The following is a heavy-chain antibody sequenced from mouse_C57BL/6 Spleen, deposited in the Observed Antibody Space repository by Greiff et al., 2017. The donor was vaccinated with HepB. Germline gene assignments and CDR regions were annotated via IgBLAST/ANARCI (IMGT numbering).Heavy chain of an antibody. CDR1: GFTFSDYY. V-gene: IGHV5-16*01. CDR3: ARERVYGKGYFDV. J-gene: IGHJ1*03. Sequence: EVKVVESEGGLVQPGSSMKLSCTASGFTFSDYYMAWVRQVPEKGLEWVANINYDGSSTYYLDSLKSRFIISRDNAKNILYLQMSSLKSEDTATYYCARERVYGKGYFDVWGTGTTVTVSS. CDR2: INYDGSST. D-gene: IGHD2-1*01.